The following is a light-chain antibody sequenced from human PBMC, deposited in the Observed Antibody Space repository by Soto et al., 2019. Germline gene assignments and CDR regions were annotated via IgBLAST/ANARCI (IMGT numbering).Light chain of an antibody. CDR1: HRGSIS. V-gene: IGKV3-15*01. J-gene: IGKJ5*01. Sequence: EIVMTQSPATLSVSPGERATHSCSASHRGSISLSWYQQKPGQPPRLLTYDTSTRDTGIPARFSGSGSGTEFTLTISSLQSEDFAVYYCQQYNNWPPITFGQRTRLEIK. CDR3: QQYNNWPPIT. CDR2: DTS.